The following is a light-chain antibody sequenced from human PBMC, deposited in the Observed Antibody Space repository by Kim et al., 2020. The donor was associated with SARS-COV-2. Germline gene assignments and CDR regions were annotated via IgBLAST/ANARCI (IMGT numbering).Light chain of an antibody. Sequence: AWGQTVRITCQGNSLRSYYATWYQQKPGQAPIVVIYGKNNRPSGIPDRFSGSSSGDTASLTITGTQAGDEADYYCNSRGSNDNVLFGGGTKLTVL. CDR3: NSRGSNDNVL. V-gene: IGLV3-19*01. CDR1: SLRSYY. J-gene: IGLJ2*01. CDR2: GKN.